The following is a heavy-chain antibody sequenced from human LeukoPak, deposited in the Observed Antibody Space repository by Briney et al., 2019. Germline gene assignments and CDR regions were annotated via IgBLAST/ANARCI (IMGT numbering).Heavy chain of an antibody. Sequence: GGSLRLSCAASGFTFSSYGMHWVRQAPGKGLEWVAVTWYDGRNKYYADSVKGRFTISRDNSKNTLYLQMNSLRGEDTAVYYCARGVGATAPGVDYWGQGTLVTVSS. V-gene: IGHV3-33*01. CDR3: ARGVGATAPGVDY. CDR2: TWYDGRNK. CDR1: GFTFSSYG. D-gene: IGHD1-26*01. J-gene: IGHJ4*02.